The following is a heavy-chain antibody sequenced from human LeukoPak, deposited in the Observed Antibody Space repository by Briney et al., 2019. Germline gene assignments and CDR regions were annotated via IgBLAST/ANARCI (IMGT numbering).Heavy chain of an antibody. Sequence: SETLSLTCAVYGGSFSGYYWSWIRQPPGKGLEWIGEINLGGSTDYNPSLKSRVTISVDASKNQFSLKLSSVTAADTAVYYCARVNLLGYCTYDVCPGGGVPFDYWGQGTLVTVSS. D-gene: IGHD2-8*01. CDR2: INLGGST. CDR1: GGSFSGYY. CDR3: ARVNLLGYCTYDVCPGGGVPFDY. V-gene: IGHV4-34*01. J-gene: IGHJ4*02.